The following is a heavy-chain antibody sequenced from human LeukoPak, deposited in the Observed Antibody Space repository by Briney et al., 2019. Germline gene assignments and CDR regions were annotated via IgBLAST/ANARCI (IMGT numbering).Heavy chain of an antibody. D-gene: IGHD1-26*01. CDR2: IYPGDSDT. Sequence: GESLKISCKGSGYSFTSYWIGWVRQMPGKGLEWMGIIYPGDSDTRYSPSFQGQVTISADKSISTAYLQWSSLKASDTAMYYCARQYSGSYYVHHYFDYWGQGTLVTVSS. J-gene: IGHJ4*02. V-gene: IGHV5-51*01. CDR1: GYSFTSYW. CDR3: ARQYSGSYYVHHYFDY.